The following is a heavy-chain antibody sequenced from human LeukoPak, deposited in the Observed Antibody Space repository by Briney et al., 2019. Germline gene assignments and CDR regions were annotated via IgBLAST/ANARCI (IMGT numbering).Heavy chain of an antibody. V-gene: IGHV4-31*11. Sequence: PSETLSLTCAVYGGSFSGYYWSWIRQHPGKGLEWIGYIYYSGSTYYNPSLKSRVTISVDTSKNQFSLKLSSVTAADTAVYYCARGSRGSFDYWGQGTLVTVSS. CDR1: GGSFSGYY. CDR3: ARGSRGSFDY. J-gene: IGHJ4*02. D-gene: IGHD3-10*01. CDR2: IYYSGST.